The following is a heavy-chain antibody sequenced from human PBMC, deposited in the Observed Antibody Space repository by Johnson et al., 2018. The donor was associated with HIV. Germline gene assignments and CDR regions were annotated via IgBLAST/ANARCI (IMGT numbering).Heavy chain of an antibody. D-gene: IGHD6-13*01. Sequence: QVQLVESGGGVVQPGRSLRLSCAASGFPFSDYYMTWIRQTPGKGLECLAYISTSGSSIYYTDSVKGRVTISRDNAKNSLYLQMNSLRVEDTAVYYCAKIYLGQQLRDPFDFWGQGTLVTVSS. CDR2: ISTSGSSI. V-gene: IGHV3-11*04. J-gene: IGHJ3*01. CDR3: AKIYLGQQLRDPFDF. CDR1: GFPFSDYY.